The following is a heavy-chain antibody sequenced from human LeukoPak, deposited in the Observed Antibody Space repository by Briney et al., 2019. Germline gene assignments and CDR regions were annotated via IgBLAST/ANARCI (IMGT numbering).Heavy chain of an antibody. D-gene: IGHD3-22*01. CDR1: GYTFSSHG. Sequence: ASVKVSCKASGYTFSSHGITWVRQAPGQGLEWMGWISVNSASTNYAQNLQGRVTMTADTSTNTAYMELRSLRSDDAAVYYCARGRYYDSGGYDEAFDIWGQGTAVTVSS. J-gene: IGHJ3*02. CDR2: ISVNSAST. CDR3: ARGRYYDSGGYDEAFDI. V-gene: IGHV1-18*01.